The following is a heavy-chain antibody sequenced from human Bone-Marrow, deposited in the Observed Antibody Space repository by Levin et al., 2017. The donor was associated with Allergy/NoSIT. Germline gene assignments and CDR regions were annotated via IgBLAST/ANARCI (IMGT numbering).Heavy chain of an antibody. D-gene: IGHD5-12*01. V-gene: IGHV4-31*03. CDR1: GGSISGGGYY. J-gene: IGHJ4*02. CDR2: IYYSGNT. Sequence: SEALSLTCTVSGGSISGGGYYWSWIRQHPGKGLEWIGYIYYSGNTYYNPSLKSRVIISVVTSKNQLSLKLTSVTVADTAVYYCARFNGYDFDYWGQGTLVTVSS. CDR3: ARFNGYDFDY.